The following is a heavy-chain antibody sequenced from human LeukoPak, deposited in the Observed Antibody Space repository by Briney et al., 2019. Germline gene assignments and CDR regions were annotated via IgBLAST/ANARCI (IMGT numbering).Heavy chain of an antibody. CDR2: ISTSSSYI. J-gene: IGHJ6*03. Sequence: GGSLRLACSVYGFTFSCYSITCVRQARGRGVGWVSFISTSSSYIYYADSVKGRFTISRDNAKNSLYLEMSSLRAEDTAVYYCAKDGCMPWGDYMDVWGKGTTVTISS. V-gene: IGHV3-21*01. D-gene: IGHD2-8*01. CDR3: AKDGCMPWGDYMDV. CDR1: GFTFSCYS.